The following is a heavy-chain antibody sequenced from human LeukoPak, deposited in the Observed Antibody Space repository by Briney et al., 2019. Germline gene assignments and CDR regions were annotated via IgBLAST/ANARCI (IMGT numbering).Heavy chain of an antibody. D-gene: IGHD3-10*01. CDR3: ARDHRSITMVRRGLTWFDP. CDR1: GYTFTSYG. CDR2: ISAYNGNT. J-gene: IGHJ5*02. V-gene: IGHV1-18*01. Sequence: ASVKVSCKASGYTFTSYGISWVRQAPGQGLEWMGWISAYNGNTNYAQKLQGRVTMTTDTSTSTAYMELRSLRSDDTAVYYCARDHRSITMVRRGLTWFDPWGQGTLVTVSS.